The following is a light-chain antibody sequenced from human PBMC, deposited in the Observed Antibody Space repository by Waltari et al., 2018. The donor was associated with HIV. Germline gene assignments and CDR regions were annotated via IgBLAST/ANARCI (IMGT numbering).Light chain of an antibody. Sequence: DIVMTQSPDSLTVFLGERATINCKSSQSVLYSSNNKNYLAWYQQKAGQPPKLLIYWASTRESGVPDRFSASGSGTDFSLSSSSLQAEDVAVYYCQQYCSTPYTFGRGSKLEIK. J-gene: IGKJ2*01. CDR2: WAS. CDR3: QQYCSTPYT. V-gene: IGKV4-1*01. CDR1: QSVLYSSNNKNY.